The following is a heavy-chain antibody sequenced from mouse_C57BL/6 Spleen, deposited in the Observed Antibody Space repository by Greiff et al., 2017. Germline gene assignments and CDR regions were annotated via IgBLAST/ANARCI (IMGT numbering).Heavy chain of an antibody. V-gene: IGHV1-61*01. D-gene: IGHD1-1*01. CDR1: GYTFTSYW. Sequence: QVQLQQSGAELVRPGSSVKLSCKASGYTFTSYWMDWVKQRPGQGLEWIGNIYPSDSETHYNQKFKDKATLTVDKSSSTAYMQLSSLTSEDSAVYYCARRETTVVATVDYWGQGTTLTVSS. CDR2: IYPSDSET. J-gene: IGHJ2*01. CDR3: ARRETTVVATVDY.